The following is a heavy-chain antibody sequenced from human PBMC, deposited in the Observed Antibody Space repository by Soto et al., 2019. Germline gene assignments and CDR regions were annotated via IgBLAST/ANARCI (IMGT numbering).Heavy chain of an antibody. Sequence: GPLRLSGAASGFPFSSYGMHWVRQAPGKGLEGVAVIWYDGSNKYYLDSVKGRFTISRDNSKNKLYLQMNSLRAEDTAVYYCARDWCTGDSCYSRFDSWGQGTMVAVSS. CDR2: IWYDGSNK. CDR3: ARDWCTGDSCYSRFDS. D-gene: IGHD2-15*01. J-gene: IGHJ3*02. CDR1: GFPFSSYG. V-gene: IGHV3-33*01.